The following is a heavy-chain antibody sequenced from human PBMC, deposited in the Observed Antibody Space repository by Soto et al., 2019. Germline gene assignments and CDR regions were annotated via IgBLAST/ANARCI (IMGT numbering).Heavy chain of an antibody. CDR3: ARDGGTYNLAY. CDR1: GFTFSSYA. D-gene: IGHD1-1*01. CDR2: ISYDGSNK. Sequence: ESGGGVVQPGRSLRLSCAASGFTFSSYAMHWVRQAPGKGLEWVAVISYDGSNKYYADSVKGRFTISRDNSKNTLYLQMNSLRAEDTAVYYCARDGGTYNLAYGGQGTLVTVSS. J-gene: IGHJ4*02. V-gene: IGHV3-30-3*01.